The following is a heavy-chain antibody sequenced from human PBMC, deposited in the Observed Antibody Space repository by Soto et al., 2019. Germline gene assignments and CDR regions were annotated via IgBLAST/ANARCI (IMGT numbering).Heavy chain of an antibody. J-gene: IGHJ5*02. CDR3: AKGAIATYDWFDP. Sequence: EVQLVESGGGLVQPGGSLRLSCAASKFSFSGYWMHWVRQAPGKGLMWVSRVNHDGSTTTYADSVKGRFTISRDNTKNTVFLQMNSLRADHTAVYYCAKGAIATYDWFDPCGQGTLVTVSS. V-gene: IGHV3-74*01. D-gene: IGHD2-21*01. CDR2: VNHDGSTT. CDR1: KFSFSGYW.